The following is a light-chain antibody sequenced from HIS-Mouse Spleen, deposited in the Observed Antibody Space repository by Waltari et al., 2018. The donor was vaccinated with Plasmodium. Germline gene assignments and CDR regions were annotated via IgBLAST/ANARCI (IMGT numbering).Light chain of an antibody. J-gene: IGLJ3*02. V-gene: IGLV3-10*01. CDR3: YSTDSSGNHRV. CDR2: EDI. Sequence: SYELTQPPSVSVSPGQTARITCSGDALPKKYAYWYQQKSGQAPVLVIYEDIKRPSGMPERVDGSSSGTMATLTISGAQVEDEADYYCYSTDSSGNHRVFGGGTKLTVL. CDR1: ALPKKY.